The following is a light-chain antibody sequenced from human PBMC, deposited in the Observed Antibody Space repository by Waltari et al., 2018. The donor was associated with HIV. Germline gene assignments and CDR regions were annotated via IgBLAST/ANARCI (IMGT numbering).Light chain of an antibody. CDR1: SSDVGTYNL. CDR2: EVS. J-gene: IGLJ2*01. CDR3: CSYAGSSTHVV. V-gene: IGLV2-23*02. Sequence: QSALTQPASVSGSPGQSITISCTGTSSDVGTYNLVSWYQQHPGKAPKLMIYEVSKRPSGVSNRCSGSKSGNTASLTISGLQAEDEADYYCCSYAGSSTHVVFGGGTKLTVL.